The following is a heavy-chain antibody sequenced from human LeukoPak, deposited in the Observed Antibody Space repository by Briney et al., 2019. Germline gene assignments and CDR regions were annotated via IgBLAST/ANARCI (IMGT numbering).Heavy chain of an antibody. CDR1: GFTFSTYA. CDR3: AKRWAGDYTLPLIDY. J-gene: IGHJ4*02. CDR2: ISYDGSNK. V-gene: IGHV3-30*18. D-gene: IGHD4-11*01. Sequence: GGSLRLSCAASGFTFSTYAMHWVRQAPGKGLEWVAVISYDGSNKYYADSVKGRFTISRDNSKNTLYLQMNSLRAEDTAVYYCAKRWAGDYTLPLIDYWGQGTLVTVSS.